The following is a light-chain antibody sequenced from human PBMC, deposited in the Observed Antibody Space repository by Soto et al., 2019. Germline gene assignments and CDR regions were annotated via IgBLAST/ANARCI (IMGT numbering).Light chain of an antibody. J-gene: IGKJ1*01. Sequence: AIQMTQSPSSLYASVGDRVIITCRASQAIRTELGWYQQRPGKAPKLLIYGTSNLQSGVPSRFSGSGSGTDFTLTINDLQPEDFATYYCLQDYSYPRTFGQGTKVDVK. CDR2: GTS. CDR3: LQDYSYPRT. V-gene: IGKV1-6*01. CDR1: QAIRTE.